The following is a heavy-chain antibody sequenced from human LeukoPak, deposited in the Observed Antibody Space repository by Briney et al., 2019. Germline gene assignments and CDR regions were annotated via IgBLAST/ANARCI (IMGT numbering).Heavy chain of an antibody. CDR3: AREPYYYDSSGYLGYGMDV. D-gene: IGHD3-22*01. CDR1: GFTFSNYA. J-gene: IGHJ6*02. Sequence: PGGSLRLSCAASGFTFSNYAMSWVRQAPGKGLEWVSGISNGGGGTYYADSVKGRFTISRDNSKNTLYLQLSSLRAEDTAVYYCAREPYYYDSSGYLGYGMDVWDQGTTVTVS. V-gene: IGHV3-23*01. CDR2: ISNGGGGT.